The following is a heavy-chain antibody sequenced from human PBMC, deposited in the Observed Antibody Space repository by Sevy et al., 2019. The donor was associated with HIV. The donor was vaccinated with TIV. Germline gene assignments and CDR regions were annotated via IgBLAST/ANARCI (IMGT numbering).Heavy chain of an antibody. Sequence: GGSLRLSCAASGFTFSSYAMHWVRQAPGKGLEWVAVISYDGSNKYYADSVKGRFTMSRDNSKNTLYLQMNSLRAEDTAVYYCAREPNYYGSGSPSGYFDYWGQGTLVTVSS. J-gene: IGHJ4*02. D-gene: IGHD3-10*01. CDR1: GFTFSSYA. CDR2: ISYDGSNK. CDR3: AREPNYYGSGSPSGYFDY. V-gene: IGHV3-30-3*01.